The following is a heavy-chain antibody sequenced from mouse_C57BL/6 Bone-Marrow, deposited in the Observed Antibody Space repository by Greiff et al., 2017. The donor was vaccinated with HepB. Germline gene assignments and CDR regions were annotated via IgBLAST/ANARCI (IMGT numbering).Heavy chain of an antibody. D-gene: IGHD4-1*01. CDR3: VRELGNFDY. CDR1: GFSFNTYA. J-gene: IGHJ2*01. CDR2: IRSKSNNYAT. V-gene: IGHV10-1*01. Sequence: EVQGVESGGGLVQPKGSLKLSCAASGFSFNTYAMNWVRQAPGKGLEWVARIRSKSNNYATYYADSVKDRFTISRDDSESMLYLQMNNLKTEDTAMYYCVRELGNFDYWGQGTTLTVSS.